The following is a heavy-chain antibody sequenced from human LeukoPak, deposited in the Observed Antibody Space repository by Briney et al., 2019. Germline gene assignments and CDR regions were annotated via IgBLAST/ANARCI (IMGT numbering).Heavy chain of an antibody. Sequence: SETLSLTCTVSGGSISSYYWSWIRQPPGKGLEWIGCIYYSGSTNYNPSLKSRVTISVDTSKNQFSLKLSSVTAADTAVYYCARHRGHSSGSSWGQGTLVTVSS. D-gene: IGHD6-19*01. CDR3: ARHRGHSSGSS. J-gene: IGHJ4*02. V-gene: IGHV4-59*08. CDR2: IYYSGST. CDR1: GGSISSYY.